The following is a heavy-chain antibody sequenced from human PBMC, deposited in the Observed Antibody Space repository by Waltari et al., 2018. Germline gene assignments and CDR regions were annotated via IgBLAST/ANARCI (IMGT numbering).Heavy chain of an antibody. J-gene: IGHJ3*02. D-gene: IGHD3-16*01. V-gene: IGHV4-30-4*01. CDR2: IFTTGST. CDR3: ARDLGGSENGGPDALDI. CDR1: GGSVTSGDYY. Sequence: QVQLQESGPRLVKPSQTLSLTCSVSGGSVTSGDYYWSWIRQPPGKRLEWIGYIFTTGSTHSNPSLRSRVSSSFDTAKNVFSLKMRSGTAADTAVYYCARDLGGSENGGPDALDILGQGALVTVSS.